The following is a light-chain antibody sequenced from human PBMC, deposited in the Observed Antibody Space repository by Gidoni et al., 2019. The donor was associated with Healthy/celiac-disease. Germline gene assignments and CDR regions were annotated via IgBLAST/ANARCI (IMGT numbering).Light chain of an antibody. V-gene: IGKV3-20*01. Sequence: EIVLTQSPGTLSLSPGERATLSCRASQSVSSSYFAWYQQKPGQAPRLLIYGASSRATCIQDRFIGSGSGTDFTLTISRLEPEDFAVYYCQQYGSSPGLTFGGGTKVEIK. CDR1: QSVSSSY. CDR3: QQYGSSPGLT. J-gene: IGKJ4*01. CDR2: GAS.